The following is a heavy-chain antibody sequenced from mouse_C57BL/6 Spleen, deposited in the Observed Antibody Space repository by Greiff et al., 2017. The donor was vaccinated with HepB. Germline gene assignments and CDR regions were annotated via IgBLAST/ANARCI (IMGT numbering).Heavy chain of an antibody. CDR3: ATPYGNPYAMDY. Sequence: QVQLKESGPGLVQPSQRLSITCTVSGFSLTSYGVHWVRQSPGKGLEWLGVIWRGGSTDYKAAFMSRLSITKDNSKSQVFFKMNSLQADDTAIYYCATPYGNPYAMDYWGQGTSVTVSS. V-gene: IGHV2-5*01. J-gene: IGHJ4*01. CDR1: GFSLTSYG. CDR2: IWRGGST. D-gene: IGHD2-10*02.